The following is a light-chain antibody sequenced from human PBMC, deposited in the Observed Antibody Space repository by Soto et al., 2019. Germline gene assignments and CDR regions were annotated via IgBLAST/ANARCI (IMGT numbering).Light chain of an antibody. V-gene: IGKV3-15*01. CDR1: QSISNN. CDR3: QQYNEWPLT. Sequence: EIVLTQAAATLSESPGERATLSCRASQSISNNVAWYQQKPGQGPRLLMYGASTRATGIPARFSGSGSGTEFTLTISSLQSEDSAVYYCQQYNEWPLTFGPGTKVDIK. J-gene: IGKJ3*01. CDR2: GAS.